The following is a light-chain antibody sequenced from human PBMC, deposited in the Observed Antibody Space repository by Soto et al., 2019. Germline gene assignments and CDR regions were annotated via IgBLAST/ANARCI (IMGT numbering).Light chain of an antibody. V-gene: IGKV3-20*01. CDR1: RSINSNF. CDR3: QQYISSPLT. CDR2: GAS. Sequence: EIVMTQSPGTLSLSPGEGATLSCRASRSINSNFLAWYQQKPGQAPSLLTYGASSRATDVPDRFSASGSGTDFALTISRLEPEDVEVYYCQQYISSPLTFGGGTKVDIK. J-gene: IGKJ4*01.